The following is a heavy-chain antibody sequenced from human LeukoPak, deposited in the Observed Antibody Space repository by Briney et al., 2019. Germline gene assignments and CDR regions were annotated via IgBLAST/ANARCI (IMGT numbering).Heavy chain of an antibody. CDR1: VFTFNRHL. J-gene: IGHJ5*02. CDR2: IKQYGNDK. V-gene: IGHV3-7*01. Sequence: GWSLRLSCAASVFTFNRHLISWVRQAPGKGLEWVASIKQYGNDKYYVDSVKGRFIISRDNAKNSLSLQMNSLRVEDTAVFYCARLLGESTIYDLWGQGTLVTVSS. D-gene: IGHD3-16*01. CDR3: ARLLGESTIYDL.